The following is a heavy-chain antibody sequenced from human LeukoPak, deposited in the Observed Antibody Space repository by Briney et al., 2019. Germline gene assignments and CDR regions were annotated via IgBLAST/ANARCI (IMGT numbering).Heavy chain of an antibody. D-gene: IGHD3-3*01. CDR2: IKQDGSEK. Sequence: GGSLRLSCAASGFTFSNYWMSWVRQAPGKGLEWVANIKQDGSEKYYVDSVKGRFTISRDNAKNSLYLQMNSLRAEDTAVYYCARDTPPIFGVVITDYRGQGTLVTVSS. CDR1: GFTFSNYW. CDR3: ARDTPPIFGVVITDY. J-gene: IGHJ4*02. V-gene: IGHV3-7*01.